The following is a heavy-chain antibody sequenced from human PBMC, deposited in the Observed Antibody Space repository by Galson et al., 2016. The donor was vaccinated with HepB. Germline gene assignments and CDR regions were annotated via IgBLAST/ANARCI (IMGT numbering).Heavy chain of an antibody. D-gene: IGHD3-22*01. Sequence: SLRLSCAASGFTFSTDLMTWFRQAPRRGLEWVANIKHDGSEKFYVDSVKGPFTISRDNAKKSLYPQMDSLRAEDTAVYYCVKAPEDRSGYSGDYWGQGTLVTVSS. CDR3: VKAPEDRSGYSGDY. V-gene: IGHV3-7*01. CDR1: GFTFSTDL. J-gene: IGHJ4*02. CDR2: IKHDGSEK.